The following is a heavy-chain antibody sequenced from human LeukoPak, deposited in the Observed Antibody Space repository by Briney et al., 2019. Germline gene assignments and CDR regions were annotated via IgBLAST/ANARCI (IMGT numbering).Heavy chain of an antibody. J-gene: IGHJ4*02. CDR2: ISAGGAST. D-gene: IGHD4-17*01. Sequence: GGSLTLSCAASGFTFDDYSMHWVRQAPGKGREWVSLISAGGASTYYADSVKGRLTISRHNSKNSLYLQMNSLRTEDTALYYCAKDFAAYGDYCFDDWGQGTLVTVSS. CDR3: AKDFAAYGDYCFDD. V-gene: IGHV3-43*02. CDR1: GFTFDDYS.